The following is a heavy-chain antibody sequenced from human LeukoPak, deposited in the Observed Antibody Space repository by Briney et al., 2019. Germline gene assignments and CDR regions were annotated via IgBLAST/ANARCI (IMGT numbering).Heavy chain of an antibody. V-gene: IGHV3-73*01. Sequence: GGSLRLSCAASGFTLSGSAMQWVRQAPGKGLEWVGRIRTKASNYATAYGAAVQGRFLISREDSKNMAFLQMNGLKTEDTAVYYCVRRFGGSYYYGHWGQGTLVTVSS. CDR1: GFTLSGSA. D-gene: IGHD1-26*01. CDR3: VRRFGGSYYYGH. CDR2: IRTKASNYAT. J-gene: IGHJ4*02.